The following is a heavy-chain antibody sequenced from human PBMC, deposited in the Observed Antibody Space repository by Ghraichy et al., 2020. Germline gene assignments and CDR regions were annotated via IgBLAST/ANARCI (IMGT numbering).Heavy chain of an antibody. J-gene: IGHJ1*01. D-gene: IGHD1-26*01. V-gene: IGHV1-2*02. CDR2: INPYSGGT. CDR3: ARGGRAIEYLQD. CDR1: GYTFNDYY. Sequence: ASVKVSCKASGYTFNDYYIHWVRQAPGQGLEWMGWINPYSGGTGCAQRFQGRVTMTRDTSVTTVYINLSRLNSGDTAVYYCARGGRAIEYLQDWGQGTLITVSS.